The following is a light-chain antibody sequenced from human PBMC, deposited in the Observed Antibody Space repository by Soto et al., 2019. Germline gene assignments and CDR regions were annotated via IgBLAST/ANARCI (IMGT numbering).Light chain of an antibody. Sequence: QLVLTQSPSASASLGASVKVTCTLSRGHSSYAIAWHQQQPEKGPRYLMKLNSDGSHSKGDGIPDRFSGSSSGAERYLTISSLQSEDEADYYCQTWGTGIQVFGGGTQLTVL. CDR1: RGHSSYA. CDR2: LNSDGSH. V-gene: IGLV4-69*01. J-gene: IGLJ3*02. CDR3: QTWGTGIQV.